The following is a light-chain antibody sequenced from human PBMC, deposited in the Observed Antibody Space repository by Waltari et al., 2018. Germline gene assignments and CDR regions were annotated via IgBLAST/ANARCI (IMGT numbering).Light chain of an antibody. Sequence: SSELTQDPAVSVALGQTVRITCQGDSLKSYYANWHQQKPGQAPILLVFGQTTRPPGIPDRFSASTSGDTASLTITGARAEDDADYYCSCRENTGFHWVFGGGTKLTVL. CDR2: GQT. CDR3: SCRENTGFHWV. V-gene: IGLV3-19*01. CDR1: SLKSYY. J-gene: IGLJ3*02.